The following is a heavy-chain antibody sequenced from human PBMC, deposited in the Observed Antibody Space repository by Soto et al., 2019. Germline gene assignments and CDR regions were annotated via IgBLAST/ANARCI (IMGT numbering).Heavy chain of an antibody. J-gene: IGHJ6*02. CDR1: GGSISNSF. CDR3: ARAIGLNYGRGTLDV. D-gene: IGHD3-10*02. V-gene: IGHV4-59*01. CDR2: ILYSGTT. Sequence: QVQLQESGPGLVKPSETLSLTCTLSGGSISNSFWGWIRQSPGKGLEWIGNILYSGTTNYNPSLKSRVTISIDTSKKQCSLKLTSMSAADTGVYFCARAIGLNYGRGTLDVWGQGTTVTVSS.